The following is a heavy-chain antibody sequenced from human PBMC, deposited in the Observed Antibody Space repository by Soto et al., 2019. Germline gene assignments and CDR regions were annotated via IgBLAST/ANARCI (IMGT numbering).Heavy chain of an antibody. CDR2: IYYGGST. Sequence: SETLSLTCTVSGGSISSGGYYWSWIRQHPGKGLEWIGYIYYGGSTYYNPSLKSRVTISVDTSKNQFSLKLSSVTAADTAVYYCARDYGPKEYYYDSSGYYPGHFDYWGQGTLVTSPQ. CDR3: ARDYGPKEYYYDSSGYYPGHFDY. V-gene: IGHV4-31*03. D-gene: IGHD3-22*01. CDR1: GGSISSGGYY. J-gene: IGHJ4*02.